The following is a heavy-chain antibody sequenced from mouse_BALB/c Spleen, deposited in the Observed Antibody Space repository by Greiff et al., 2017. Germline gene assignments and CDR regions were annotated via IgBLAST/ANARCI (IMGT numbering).Heavy chain of an antibody. Sequence: EVKLMESGGGLVKPGGSLKLSCAASGFTFSDYYMYWVRQTPEKRLEWVATISDGGSYTYYPDSVKGRFTISRDNAKNNLYLQMSSLKSEDTAMYYCARGDYRYDDAMDYWGQGTSVTVSS. D-gene: IGHD2-14*01. CDR1: GFTFSDYY. V-gene: IGHV5-4*02. J-gene: IGHJ4*01. CDR2: ISDGGSYT. CDR3: ARGDYRYDDAMDY.